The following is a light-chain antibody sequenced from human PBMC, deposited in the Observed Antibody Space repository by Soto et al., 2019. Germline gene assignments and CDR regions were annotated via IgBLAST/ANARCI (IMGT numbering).Light chain of an antibody. CDR2: DAS. Sequence: DIQMTQSPSSLYASVGDRVTITCQASQDITNYLNWYQQKPGKAPKLLIYDASNLETGVPSRFSGSGSGTDFTFTISSLQPEDIARYYCQQYDNVPITFGQGTRLEIK. CDR3: QQYDNVPIT. J-gene: IGKJ5*01. CDR1: QDITNY. V-gene: IGKV1-33*01.